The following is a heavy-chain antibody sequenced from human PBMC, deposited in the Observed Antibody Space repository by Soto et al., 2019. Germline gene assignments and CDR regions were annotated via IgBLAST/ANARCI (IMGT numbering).Heavy chain of an antibody. CDR3: ARDLIVGATQNWFDP. Sequence: SETLSLTCTVSCGSISSYYWSWIRQPAGKGLEWIGRIYTSGSTNYNPSLKSRVTMSVDTSKNQFSLKLSSVTAADTAVYYCARDLIVGATQNWFDPWGQGTLVTSPQ. V-gene: IGHV4-4*07. CDR1: CGSISSYY. D-gene: IGHD1-26*01. CDR2: IYTSGST. J-gene: IGHJ5*02.